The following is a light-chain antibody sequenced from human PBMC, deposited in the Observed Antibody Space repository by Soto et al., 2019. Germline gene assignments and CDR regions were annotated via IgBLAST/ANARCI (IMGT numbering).Light chain of an antibody. Sequence: VLTQSPGTLSVSPGERVTLSCRASQSVNSDYLAWYHHRPGQPPRLVIYGATARATGTPDRFSGSGSGTDFSLTISSLEPEDFGVYYCQQYGRTPPFIFGQGTKLEIK. J-gene: IGKJ2*01. V-gene: IGKV3-20*01. CDR3: QQYGRTPPFI. CDR1: QSVNSDY. CDR2: GAT.